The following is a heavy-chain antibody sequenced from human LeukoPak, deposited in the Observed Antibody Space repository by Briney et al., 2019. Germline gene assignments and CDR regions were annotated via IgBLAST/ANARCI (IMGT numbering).Heavy chain of an antibody. CDR1: GFTFNNYP. CDR2: ISYDGNGK. V-gene: IGHV3-30*04. D-gene: IGHD3-22*01. Sequence: GGSLRLSCAASGFTFNNYPMHWVHQAPGKGLEWVAGISYDGNGKYYADSVKGRFSISRDSSKNTLFPQMNSLRPEDTAVYYCAKEGDSSGHCGDFDFWGQGTMVTVSS. CDR3: AKEGDSSGHCGDFDF. J-gene: IGHJ3*01.